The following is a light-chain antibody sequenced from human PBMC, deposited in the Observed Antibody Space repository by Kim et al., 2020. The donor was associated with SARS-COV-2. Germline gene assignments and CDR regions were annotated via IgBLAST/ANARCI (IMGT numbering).Light chain of an antibody. V-gene: IGKV3-11*01. J-gene: IGKJ1*01. CDR3: QQRSSWPRT. Sequence: PGERATLSCRASQSVSSFLAWYQERRGQAPRLLIYDASNRATDIPSRFSGSGSGTDFTLTIRTLEPEDFAVYYCQQRSSWPRTFGQGTKVDI. CDR1: QSVSSF. CDR2: DAS.